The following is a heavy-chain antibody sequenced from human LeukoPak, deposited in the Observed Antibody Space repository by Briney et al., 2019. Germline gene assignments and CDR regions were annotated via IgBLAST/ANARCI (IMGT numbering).Heavy chain of an antibody. V-gene: IGHV3-23*01. D-gene: IGHD1-26*01. CDR1: GFTFIDYA. Sequence: PGGSLRLSCAASGFTFIDYAMTWVRQAPGKGLEWVSTIRYGADSAYYADSVKGRFTISRDNSKNTVYLQMNSLRAEDTAVYYCARGGSYLSAFDIWGQGTMVTVSS. J-gene: IGHJ3*02. CDR2: IRYGADSA. CDR3: ARGGSYLSAFDI.